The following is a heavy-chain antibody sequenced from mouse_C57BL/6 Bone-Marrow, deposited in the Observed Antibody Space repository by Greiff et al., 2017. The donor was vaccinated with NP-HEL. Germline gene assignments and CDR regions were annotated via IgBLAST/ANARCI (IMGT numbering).Heavy chain of an antibody. D-gene: IGHD1-1*01. J-gene: IGHJ4*01. CDR2: INPYNGGT. CDR3: ARDYGRDYYAMDY. V-gene: IGHV1-19*01. Sequence: VQLKESGPVLVKPGASVKMSCKASGYTFTDYYMNWVKQSHGKSLEWIGVINPYNGGTSYNQKFKGKATLTVDQSSSTAYMQLNSLTSEDSAVYYCARDYGRDYYAMDYWGQGTSVTVSS. CDR1: GYTFTDYY.